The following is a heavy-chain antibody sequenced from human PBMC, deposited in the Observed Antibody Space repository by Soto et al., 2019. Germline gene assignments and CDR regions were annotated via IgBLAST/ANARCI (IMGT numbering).Heavy chain of an antibody. CDR2: ISGRGGST. CDR1: GFTFSSYA. J-gene: IGHJ3*02. V-gene: IGHV3-23*01. CDR3: AKPSYYDFWSGYFGDAFDI. Sequence: GGSLRLSCAASGFTFSSYAMSWVRQAPGKGLEWVSAISGRGGSTYYADSVKGRFTISRDNSKNTLYLQMNSLRAEDTAVYYCAKPSYYDFWSGYFGDAFDIWGQGTMVTISS. D-gene: IGHD3-3*01.